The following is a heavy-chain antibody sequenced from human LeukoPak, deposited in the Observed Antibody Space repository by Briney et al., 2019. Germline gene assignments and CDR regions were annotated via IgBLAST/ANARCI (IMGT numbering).Heavy chain of an antibody. D-gene: IGHD3-9*01. Sequence: GGSLRLSCAASGFTFSSYWMSWVRQAPGKGLEWVANIKQDGSEKYYVDSVKGRFTISRDIAKNSLYLQMNSLRAEDTAVYYCARVDFDWLFDYWGQGTLVTVSS. J-gene: IGHJ4*02. V-gene: IGHV3-7*01. CDR3: ARVDFDWLFDY. CDR1: GFTFSSYW. CDR2: IKQDGSEK.